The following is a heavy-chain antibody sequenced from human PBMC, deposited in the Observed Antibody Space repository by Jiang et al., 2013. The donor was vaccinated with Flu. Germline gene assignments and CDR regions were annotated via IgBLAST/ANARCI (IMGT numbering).Heavy chain of an antibody. V-gene: IGHV4-4*02. J-gene: IGHJ4*02. CDR1: GGSISSSDW. CDR2: MHHSGTT. CDR3: ARGELVGDYWSGYQYHFDY. D-gene: IGHD3-3*01. Sequence: GLVKPSGTLSLTCAVSGGSISSSDWWSWVRQPPEKGLEWIGEMHHSGTTNYNPSLRSRVAISVDKSNNQFSLHLSFVAAADTALYYCARGELVGDYWSGYQYHFDYWGQGTLVTVAS.